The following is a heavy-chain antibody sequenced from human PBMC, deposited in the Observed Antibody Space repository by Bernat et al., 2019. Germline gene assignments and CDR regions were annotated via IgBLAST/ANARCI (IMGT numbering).Heavy chain of an antibody. CDR3: AKGRTGVSESGGYVFDC. V-gene: IGHV3-9*01. J-gene: IGHJ4*02. D-gene: IGHD5-12*01. Sequence: EVQLVESGGGLVQPGRSLRLSCAASGFTFDDYAMHWVRQAPGKGLEWVSGISWNSGSIGYADSVKGRFTISRDNAKNSLYLQMNSLRAEDTAIYYCAKGRTGVSESGGYVFDCWGQGTLVTVSS. CDR1: GFTFDDYA. CDR2: ISWNSGSI.